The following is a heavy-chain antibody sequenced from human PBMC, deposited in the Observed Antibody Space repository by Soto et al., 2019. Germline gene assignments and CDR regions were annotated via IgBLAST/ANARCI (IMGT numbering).Heavy chain of an antibody. Sequence: SLRLSCAASGFTFSSYAMHWVRQAPGKGLEWVAVISYDGSNKYYADSVKGRFTISRDNSKNTLYLQMSSLRSEDTAVYYCARHPMDSGIYFDYWGQGTLVTVSS. CDR2: ISYDGSNK. CDR3: ARHPMDSGIYFDY. CDR1: GFTFSSYA. D-gene: IGHD3-16*01. J-gene: IGHJ4*02. V-gene: IGHV3-30-3*01.